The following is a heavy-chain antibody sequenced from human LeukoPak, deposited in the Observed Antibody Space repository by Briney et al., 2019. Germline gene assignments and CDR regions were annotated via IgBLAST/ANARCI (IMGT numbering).Heavy chain of an antibody. V-gene: IGHV4-59*01. CDR1: GGSISSYY. CDR2: IYYSGST. D-gene: IGHD3-10*01. J-gene: IGHJ5*02. CDR3: ARGPPGGQFDP. Sequence: PSGTLSLTCTVSGGSISSYYWSWFRQPPGKGLEWIGYIYYSGSTNYNPSLKSRVTISVDASKNQFSRKLTSVTAADTAVYYCARGPPGGQFDPWGEGTLVTVSS.